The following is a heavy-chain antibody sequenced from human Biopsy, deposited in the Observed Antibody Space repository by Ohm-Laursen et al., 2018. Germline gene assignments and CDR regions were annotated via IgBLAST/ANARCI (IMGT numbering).Heavy chain of an antibody. CDR1: GYTFISFG. D-gene: IGHD3-22*01. Sequence: ASVKVSCKASGYTFISFGINWVRQAPGQGLEWVGYIGGDNGDTKYAQKVQGRVTMTTDTTTSTAYMELRSLRSDGTAFYYCAGDGKYDSRGYWGPGTLVTVSS. J-gene: IGHJ4*02. CDR2: IGGDNGDT. CDR3: AGDGKYDSRGY. V-gene: IGHV1-18*01.